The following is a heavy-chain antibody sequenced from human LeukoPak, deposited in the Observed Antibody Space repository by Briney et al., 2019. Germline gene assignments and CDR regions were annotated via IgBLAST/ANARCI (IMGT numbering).Heavy chain of an antibody. CDR1: GFTFSSYG. Sequence: PGRSLRLSCAASGFTFSSYGMHWVRQAPGKGLEWVAVISYDGSNKYYADSVKGRFTISRDNSKNTLYLQMNSLRAEDTAVYYCATYXSGGSCYSGDYWGQGTLVTVSS. CDR3: ATYXSGGSCYSGDY. J-gene: IGHJ4*02. CDR2: ISYDGSNK. V-gene: IGHV3-30*03. D-gene: IGHD2-15*01.